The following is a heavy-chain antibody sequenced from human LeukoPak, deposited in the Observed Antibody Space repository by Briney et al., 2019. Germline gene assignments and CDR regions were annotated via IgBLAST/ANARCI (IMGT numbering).Heavy chain of an antibody. CDR2: IYYSGST. D-gene: IGHD5-18*01. J-gene: IGHJ6*03. CDR1: GGSISSSSYY. Sequence: SETLSLTCTVSGGSISSSSYYWGWIRQPPGKGLEWIGSIYYSGSTYYNPSLKSRVTISVDTSKNQFSLKLSSVTAADTAVYYCAREREWIQLPAMRSYYYMDVWGRGTTVTVSS. V-gene: IGHV4-39*07. CDR3: AREREWIQLPAMRSYYYMDV.